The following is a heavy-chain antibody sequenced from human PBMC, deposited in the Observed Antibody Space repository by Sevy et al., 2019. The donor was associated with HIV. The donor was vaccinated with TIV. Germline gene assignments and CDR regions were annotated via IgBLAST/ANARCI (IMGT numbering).Heavy chain of an antibody. CDR1: GFIFGSYA. CDR2: ISYDGSHK. J-gene: IGHJ4*02. CDR3: ARDPGSSWSSFDY. Sequence: GGSLRLSCAASGFIFGSYAMNWVRQAPGKGLEWVAVISYDGSHKYYADSVKGRFTISRDSSKNTLYLQMHSMRTDDTAVYYCARDPGSSWSSFDYWGRGTLVTVSS. D-gene: IGHD6-13*01. V-gene: IGHV3-30-3*01.